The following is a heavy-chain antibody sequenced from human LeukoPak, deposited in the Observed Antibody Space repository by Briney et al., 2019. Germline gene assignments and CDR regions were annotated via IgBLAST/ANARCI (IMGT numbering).Heavy chain of an antibody. CDR3: ARVKDDILTDDAFDI. Sequence: SETLSLTCTVSGGFISNYYWGWIRQPPGKGLEWIGSIYYSGSTYYNPSLKSRVTISVDTSKNQFSLKLSSVTAADTAVYYCARVKDDILTDDAFDIWGQGTMVTVSS. CDR2: IYYSGST. J-gene: IGHJ3*02. D-gene: IGHD3-9*01. V-gene: IGHV4-39*07. CDR1: GGFISNYY.